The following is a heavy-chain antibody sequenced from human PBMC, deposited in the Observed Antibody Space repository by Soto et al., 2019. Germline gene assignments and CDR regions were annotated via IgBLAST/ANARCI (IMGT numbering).Heavy chain of an antibody. CDR3: AREREAIAAAGTPGWFDP. D-gene: IGHD6-13*01. J-gene: IGHJ5*02. Sequence: QVQLVQSGAEVKKPGSSVKVSCKASGGTFSSYTISWVRQAPGQGLEWMGRIIPILGIANYAQKFQGRVTITADKSTSTAYMELSSLRSEDTAVYYCAREREAIAAAGTPGWFDPWGQGTLVTVSS. CDR2: IIPILGIA. V-gene: IGHV1-69*08. CDR1: GGTFSSYT.